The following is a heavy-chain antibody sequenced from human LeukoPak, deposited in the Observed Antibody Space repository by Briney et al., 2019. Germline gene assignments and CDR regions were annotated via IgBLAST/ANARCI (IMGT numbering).Heavy chain of an antibody. J-gene: IGHJ4*02. CDR3: AAHYGGNSGFDY. V-gene: IGHV4-39*01. CDR1: GGSISSSSYY. D-gene: IGHD4-23*01. CDR2: IYYSGST. Sequence: SETLSLTCTVSGGSISSSSYYWGWIRQPPGKGLEWIGSIYYSGSTYYNPSLKSRVTISVDTSKNQFSLKLSSVTAADTAVYYCAAHYGGNSGFDYWGQGTLVSVSS.